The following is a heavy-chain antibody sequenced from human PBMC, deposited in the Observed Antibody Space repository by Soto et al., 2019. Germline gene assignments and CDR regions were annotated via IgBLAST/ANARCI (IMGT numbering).Heavy chain of an antibody. J-gene: IGHJ4*02. V-gene: IGHV4-39*07. D-gene: IGHD3-3*01. CDR1: GGSISSSSYY. CDR3: ARAVYYDFWSGSFDY. Sequence: SETLSLTCTVSGGSISSSSYYWGWIRRPPGKGLEGIGSIYYSGSTYYNPSLKSRVTISVDTSKNQFSLKLSSVTAADTAVYYCARAVYYDFWSGSFDYWGQGTLVTVSS. CDR2: IYYSGST.